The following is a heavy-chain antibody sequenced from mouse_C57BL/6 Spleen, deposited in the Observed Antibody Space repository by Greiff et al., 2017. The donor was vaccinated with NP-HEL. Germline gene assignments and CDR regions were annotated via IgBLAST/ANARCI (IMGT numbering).Heavy chain of an antibody. D-gene: IGHD3-1*01. CDR3: ALGGNWYFDV. V-gene: IGHV1-69*01. CDR2: IDPSDSYT. CDR1: GYTFTSYW. J-gene: IGHJ1*03. Sequence: VQLQQPGAELVMPGASVKLSCKASGYTFTSYWMHWVKQRPGQGLEWIGEIDPSDSYTNYNQKFKGKSTLTVDKSSSTAYMQLSSLTSEDSAVYYCALGGNWYFDVWGTGTTVTVSS.